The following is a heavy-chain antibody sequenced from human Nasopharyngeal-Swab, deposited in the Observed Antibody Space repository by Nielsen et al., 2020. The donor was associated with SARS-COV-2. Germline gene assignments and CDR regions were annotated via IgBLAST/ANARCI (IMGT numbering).Heavy chain of an antibody. J-gene: IGHJ4*02. CDR1: GFTFSLYT. Sequence: GESLKISCAASGFTFSLYTINWVRRAPGKGLEWVSAISSTGDYIYYEASVKGRFTISRDNAKNSAYLHMNSLRAEDTGLYYCVRDTPAMFTYWGQGTLVTVSS. V-gene: IGHV3-21*01. CDR2: ISSTGDYI. CDR3: VRDTPAMFTY. D-gene: IGHD3-10*02.